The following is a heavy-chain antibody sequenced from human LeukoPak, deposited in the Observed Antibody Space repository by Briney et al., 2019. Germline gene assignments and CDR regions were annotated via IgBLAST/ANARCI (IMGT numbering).Heavy chain of an antibody. D-gene: IGHD3-3*01. CDR2: IYYSGST. CDR3: ARVDGLKVLRASPGVGDRY. V-gene: IGHV4-31*03. Sequence: SQTLSLTCTVSGGSISSGGYYWSWIRQHPGKGLEWIGYIYYSGSTYYNPSLKSRVTISVDTSKNQFSLKLSSVTAADTAVYYCARVDGLKVLRASPGVGDRYWGQGTLVTVSS. CDR1: GGSISSGGYY. J-gene: IGHJ4*02.